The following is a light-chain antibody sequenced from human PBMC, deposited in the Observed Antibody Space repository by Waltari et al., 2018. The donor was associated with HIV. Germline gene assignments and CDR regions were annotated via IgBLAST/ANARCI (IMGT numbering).Light chain of an antibody. Sequence: SYVLTQPASVSVAPGQTANVTCGRAHIESQNVHWYQQKAGKAPILVLYDDSDRPSGIPELLSGFNFGNTATLTISRVEAVDEADYYCHVWENSIDEYVFGTGTKVTV. V-gene: IGLV3-21*02. J-gene: IGLJ1*01. CDR2: DDS. CDR1: HIESQN. CDR3: HVWENSIDEYV.